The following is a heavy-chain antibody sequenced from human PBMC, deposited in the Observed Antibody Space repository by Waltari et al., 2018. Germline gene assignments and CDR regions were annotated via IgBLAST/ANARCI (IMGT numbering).Heavy chain of an antibody. Sequence: QLQLQESGPGLVKPSETLSLTCTGSGGSISSSSYYWGGVRQPPGKGLEWIGSIYYSGSTYYNPSLKSRVTISVDTSKNQFSLKLSSVTAADTAVYYCGRHESIVVVTAIGYWGQGTLVTVSS. D-gene: IGHD2-21*02. CDR1: GGSISSSSYY. V-gene: IGHV4-39*07. CDR3: GRHESIVVVTAIGY. J-gene: IGHJ4*02. CDR2: IYYSGST.